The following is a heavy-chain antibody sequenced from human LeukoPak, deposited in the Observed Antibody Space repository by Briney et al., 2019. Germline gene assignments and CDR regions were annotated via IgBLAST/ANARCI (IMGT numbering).Heavy chain of an antibody. Sequence: PGGSLRLSCAGSGFTFSDFWMTWVRQAPGKGLEWVGNIKQDGSDKNYMDSVKGRFTISRDNTKNSVYLQMSSLRAEDTAVYYCARALYGMDVWGQGTTVTVSS. CDR2: IKQDGSDK. CDR3: ARALYGMDV. J-gene: IGHJ6*02. CDR1: GFTFSDFW. V-gene: IGHV3-7*01.